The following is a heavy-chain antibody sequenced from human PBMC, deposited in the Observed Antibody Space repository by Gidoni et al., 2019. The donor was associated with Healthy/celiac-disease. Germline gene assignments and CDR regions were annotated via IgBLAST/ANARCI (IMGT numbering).Heavy chain of an antibody. Sequence: QVQLQESGPGLVTPSETLSLTCTVSGGSISSYYCSWIRQPPGKGLEWIWYIYYSGSTNYNPSLKRRVTISVDTSKNQFSLKLSSVTAADTAVYYCARVVELGDSGRASSYYYYGMDVWGQGTTVTVSS. V-gene: IGHV4-59*01. CDR2: IYYSGST. D-gene: IGHD2-21*02. CDR1: GGSISSYY. CDR3: ARVVELGDSGRASSYYYYGMDV. J-gene: IGHJ6*02.